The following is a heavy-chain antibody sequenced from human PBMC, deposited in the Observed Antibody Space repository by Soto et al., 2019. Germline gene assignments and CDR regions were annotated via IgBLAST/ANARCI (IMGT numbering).Heavy chain of an antibody. CDR3: ASFDVESNIQLWLRPPMDV. CDR1: GFTFSSYA. V-gene: IGHV3-30-3*01. D-gene: IGHD5-18*01. J-gene: IGHJ6*02. Sequence: PGGSLRLSCAASGFTFSSYAMHWVRQAPGQGLEWVAVISYDGSNKYYADSAKGRFTISRDNSKNTLYLQMNSLRAEDTAVYYCASFDVESNIQLWLRPPMDVWGQGTTVTVSS. CDR2: ISYDGSNK.